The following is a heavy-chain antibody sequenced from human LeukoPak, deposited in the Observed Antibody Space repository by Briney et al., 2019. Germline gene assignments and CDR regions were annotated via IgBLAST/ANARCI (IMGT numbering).Heavy chain of an antibody. CDR1: GGSISSDSYY. J-gene: IGHJ4*02. Sequence: SSETLSLTCTVSGGSISSDSYYWAWIRQPPGKGLEWIASIYYSGSTYYNPSLKSRVTISVDTSRNQLSLKLSSVTAADTAVYYCASPAVAGLSEGYWGQGTLVIVSS. V-gene: IGHV4-39*01. D-gene: IGHD6-19*01. CDR3: ASPAVAGLSEGY. CDR2: IYYSGST.